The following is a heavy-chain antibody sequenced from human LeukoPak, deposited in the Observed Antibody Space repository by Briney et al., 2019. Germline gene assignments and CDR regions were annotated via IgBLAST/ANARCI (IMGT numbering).Heavy chain of an antibody. CDR1: GYTFTGYY. CDR3: ASHRPYYGGNFFDY. J-gene: IGHJ4*02. CDR2: INPNSGGT. Sequence: ASVKVSCKASGYTFTGYYMHWVRQAPGQGLEWMGWINPNSGGTNYAQKFQGRVTMTRDTSISTAYMELSRLRSDDTAVYYCASHRPYYGGNFFDYWGQGTLVTVSS. V-gene: IGHV1-2*02. D-gene: IGHD4-23*01.